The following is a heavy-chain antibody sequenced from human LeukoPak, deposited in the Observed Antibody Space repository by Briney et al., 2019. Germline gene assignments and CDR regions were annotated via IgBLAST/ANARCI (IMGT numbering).Heavy chain of an antibody. V-gene: IGHV3-66*02. D-gene: IGHD1-26*01. CDR2: IYSGGST. CDR1: GFTVSSNY. CDR3: ARSWCYYNILDWFDP. Sequence: GGSLRLSCAASGFTVSSNYMSWVRQAPGKGLEWVSVIYSGGSTYYADSVKGRFTISRDNSKNTLYLQMNSLRAEDTAVYYCARSWCYYNILDWFDPWGQGTLVTVSS. J-gene: IGHJ5*02.